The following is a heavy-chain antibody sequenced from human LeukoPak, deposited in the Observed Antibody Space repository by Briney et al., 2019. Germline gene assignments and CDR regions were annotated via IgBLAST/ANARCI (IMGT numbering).Heavy chain of an antibody. V-gene: IGHV4-34*01. CDR1: GFTFSNAW. CDR2: INHSGST. CDR3: ARAGDSSGYCDY. Sequence: GSLRLSCAASGFTFSNAWMYWVRQAPGKGLEWIGEINHSGSTNYNPSLKSRVTISVDTSKNQFSLKLGSVTAADTAVYFCARAGDSSGYCDYWSQGTLVTVSS. J-gene: IGHJ4*02. D-gene: IGHD3-22*01.